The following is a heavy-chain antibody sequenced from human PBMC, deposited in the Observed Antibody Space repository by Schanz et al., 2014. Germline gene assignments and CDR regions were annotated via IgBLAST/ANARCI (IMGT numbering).Heavy chain of an antibody. CDR2: IIPILGIA. CDR1: GYTFTDYG. Sequence: QVQLVQSGAEVKKPGASVKVSCKASGYTFTDYGVIWVRQAPGQGLEWMGRIIPILGIANYAQKFQGRVTITADKSTSTAYMDLSSLRPEDTAVYYCARSNYYDNSDYYNAFDYWGQGTLVTVSS. J-gene: IGHJ4*02. D-gene: IGHD3-22*01. CDR3: ARSNYYDNSDYYNAFDY. V-gene: IGHV1-69*02.